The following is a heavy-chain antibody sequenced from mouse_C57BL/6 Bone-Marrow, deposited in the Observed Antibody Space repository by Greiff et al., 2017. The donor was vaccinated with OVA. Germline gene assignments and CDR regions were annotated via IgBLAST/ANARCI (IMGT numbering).Heavy chain of an antibody. D-gene: IGHD1-1*01. Sequence: EVKLQESGAELVKPGASVKLSCTASGFNIKDYYMHWVKQRTEQGLEWIGRIDPEDGETKYAPKFQGKATITADTSSNTAYLQLSSLTSEDTAVYYCASTVVATRKYYYAMDYWGQGTSVTVSS. CDR1: GFNIKDYY. J-gene: IGHJ4*01. CDR3: ASTVVATRKYYYAMDY. V-gene: IGHV14-2*01. CDR2: IDPEDGET.